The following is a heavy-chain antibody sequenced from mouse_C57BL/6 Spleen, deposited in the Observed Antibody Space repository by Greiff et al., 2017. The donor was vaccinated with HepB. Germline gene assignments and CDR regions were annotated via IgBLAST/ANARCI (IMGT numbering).Heavy chain of an antibody. V-gene: IGHV1-72*01. D-gene: IGHD1-1*01. Sequence: LVESGAELVKPGASVKLSCKASGYTFTSYWMHWVKQRPGPGLEWIGRIAPNSVGTKYNEKFKSKATLTVDKPSSTAYMPLSIPTSEDSAGYYCARWYYGSSHWYFDVWGTRTTVTDAS. J-gene: IGHJ1*03. CDR1: GYTFTSYW. CDR3: ARWYYGSSHWYFDV. CDR2: IAPNSVGT.